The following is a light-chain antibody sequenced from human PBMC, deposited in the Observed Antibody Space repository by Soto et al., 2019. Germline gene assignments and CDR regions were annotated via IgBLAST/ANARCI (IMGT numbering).Light chain of an antibody. V-gene: IGKV3D-15*01. CDR1: QSVSSK. J-gene: IGKJ4*01. Sequence: ETVMTQSPATLSVSPGERATLSCRASQSVSSKLAWYQQKPGQAPRLLIYGASTRATGIPGRFSGSGSGTEFTLTISSLQSEDFAVYYCHQRSNWPPFTFGGGTKVDIK. CDR2: GAS. CDR3: HQRSNWPPFT.